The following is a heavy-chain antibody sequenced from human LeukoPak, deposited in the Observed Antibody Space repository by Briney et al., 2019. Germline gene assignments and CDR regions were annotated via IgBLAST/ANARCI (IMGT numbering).Heavy chain of an antibody. CDR1: EFTFSSYW. J-gene: IGHJ4*02. V-gene: IGHV3-7*01. CDR2: IKQDGSEK. Sequence: GGSLRLSCAASEFTFSSYWMSWVRQAPGKGLEWVANIKQDGSEKYYVDSVKGRFTISRDNAKNSLYLQMNSLRAEDTAVYYCARVRSAVVVPAAIFGYWGQGTLVTVSS. CDR3: ARVRSAVVVPAAIFGY. D-gene: IGHD2-2*02.